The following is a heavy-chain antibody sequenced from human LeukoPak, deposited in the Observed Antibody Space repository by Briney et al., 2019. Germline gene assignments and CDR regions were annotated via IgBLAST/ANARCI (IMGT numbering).Heavy chain of an antibody. CDR3: ARRVSGTYYSAPFHY. V-gene: IGHV4-39*01. J-gene: IGHJ4*02. CDR2: IYFSGST. Sequence: SETLSLTCTVSGGSISSSNYYWGWIRQPPGKGLEWIGSIYFSGSTYYNPSLKSRVIISVDTSKSQISLKLSSVTAADTAVYYCARRVSGTYYSAPFHYWGQGSLVTVSS. CDR1: GGSISSSNYY. D-gene: IGHD1-26*01.